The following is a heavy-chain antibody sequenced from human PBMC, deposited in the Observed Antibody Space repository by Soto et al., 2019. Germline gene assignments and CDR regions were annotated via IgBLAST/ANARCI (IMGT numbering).Heavy chain of an antibody. V-gene: IGHV3-30-3*01. Sequence: QVQLVESGGGVVQPGRSLRLSCAASGFTFSSYAIHWVRQAPGKGLEWVAVISYDGSNKYYADSVKGRFTISRDKSKNTLYLQMNFLRTEDTAVYYCARAEGHDYGGNMHYWGQGTLVTVSS. CDR2: ISYDGSNK. CDR1: GFTFSSYA. CDR3: ARAEGHDYGGNMHY. D-gene: IGHD4-17*01. J-gene: IGHJ4*02.